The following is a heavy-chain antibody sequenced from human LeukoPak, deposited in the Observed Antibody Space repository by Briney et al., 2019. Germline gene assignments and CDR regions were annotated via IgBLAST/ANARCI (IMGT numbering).Heavy chain of an antibody. J-gene: IGHJ4*02. Sequence: GGSLRLSCAASGFTFSSYGMHWVRQAPGKGLEWVAFIRDDGSNKYYADSVKGRFTISRDNSKNTLYLQMNSLRAEDTAVYYCAKDRVVGAPRNPFDYWGQGTLVTVSS. CDR2: IRDDGSNK. CDR1: GFTFSSYG. D-gene: IGHD1-26*01. V-gene: IGHV3-30*02. CDR3: AKDRVVGAPRNPFDY.